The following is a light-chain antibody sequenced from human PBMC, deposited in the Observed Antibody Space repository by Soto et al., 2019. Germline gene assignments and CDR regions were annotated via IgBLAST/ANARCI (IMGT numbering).Light chain of an antibody. J-gene: IGKJ5*01. CDR3: RQDRSSLPTT. V-gene: IGKV3-20*01. CDR1: QSVSSSY. CDR2: GAS. Sequence: EIGLTQSPGTLSLSPGERATLSCRASQSVSSSYLAWYQQKPGQAPTLLIYGASSSATGIPHRFSGSGSGTAFTPPTSRFLHAEDGVCYCRQDRSSLPTTFGEGTRLDIK.